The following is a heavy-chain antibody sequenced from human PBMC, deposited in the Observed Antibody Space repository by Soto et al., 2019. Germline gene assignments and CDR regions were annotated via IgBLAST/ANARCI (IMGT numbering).Heavy chain of an antibody. CDR1: GGTFSSYA. V-gene: IGHV1-69*13. J-gene: IGHJ6*02. D-gene: IGHD4-4*01. Sequence: SVKVSCKASGGTFSSYAISWVRQAPGQGLEWMGGIIPIFGTANYAQKFQGRVTITADESTSTAYMELSSLRSEDTAVYYCASRITVTWYYYYGMDVWGQGTTVTVSS. CDR3: ASRITVTWYYYYGMDV. CDR2: IIPIFGTA.